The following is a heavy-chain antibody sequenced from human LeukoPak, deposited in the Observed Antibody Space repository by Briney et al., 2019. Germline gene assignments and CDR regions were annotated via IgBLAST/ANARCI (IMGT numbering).Heavy chain of an antibody. Sequence: ASVKVSCKASGGTFSSYAISWVRQAPGQGLEWMGRIIPILGIANYAQKFQGRVTMTWDTSTSTVYMELRSLISEDTAVYYCASERVAYDTKDFDYWGQGALVTVSS. CDR2: IIPILGIA. D-gene: IGHD3-22*01. V-gene: IGHV1-69*04. J-gene: IGHJ4*02. CDR3: ASERVAYDTKDFDY. CDR1: GGTFSSYA.